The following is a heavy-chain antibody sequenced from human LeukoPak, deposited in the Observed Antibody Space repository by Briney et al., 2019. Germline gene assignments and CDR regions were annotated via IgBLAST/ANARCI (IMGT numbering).Heavy chain of an antibody. V-gene: IGHV4-59*12. J-gene: IGHJ5*01. D-gene: IGHD6-19*01. CDR2: IYYSGST. CDR3: ARDSEIKWFYS. CDR1: GGPISSYY. Sequence: SETLSLTCTVSGGPISSYYWSWIRQPPGKGLEWIGYIYYSGSTNYNPSLKSRVTISLDTSKNQFSLKVSSVTAADTAVYYCARDSEIKWFYSWGQGTLVTVSS.